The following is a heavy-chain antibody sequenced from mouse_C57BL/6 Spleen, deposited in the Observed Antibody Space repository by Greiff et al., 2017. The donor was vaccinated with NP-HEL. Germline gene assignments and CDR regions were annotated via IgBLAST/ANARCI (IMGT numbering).Heavy chain of an antibody. V-gene: IGHV1-55*01. D-gene: IGHD2-5*01. CDR3: ARRYSNYVDWYFDV. Sequence: VQLQQPGAELVKPGASVKMSCTASGYTFTSYWITWVKQRPGQGLEWIGDIYPGSGSTNYNEKFKSKATLTVDTSSSTAYMQLSSLTSEDSAVYYCARRYSNYVDWYFDVWGTGTTVTVSS. CDR1: GYTFTSYW. J-gene: IGHJ1*03. CDR2: IYPGSGST.